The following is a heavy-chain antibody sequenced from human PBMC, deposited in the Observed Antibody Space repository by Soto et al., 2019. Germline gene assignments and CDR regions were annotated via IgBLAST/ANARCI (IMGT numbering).Heavy chain of an antibody. J-gene: IGHJ4*02. Sequence: QVQLVQSGAEVKKPGASVKVSCKASGYTFTSYAMHWVRQAPGQRLEWMGWINAGNGNTKYSQKFQGRVTITRDTSASTAYMELSSLRSEDTAVYYCARSNVRSFDWLLSQPFDYWGQGTLVTVSS. CDR2: INAGNGNT. CDR3: ARSNVRSFDWLLSQPFDY. CDR1: GYTFTSYA. V-gene: IGHV1-3*01. D-gene: IGHD3-9*01.